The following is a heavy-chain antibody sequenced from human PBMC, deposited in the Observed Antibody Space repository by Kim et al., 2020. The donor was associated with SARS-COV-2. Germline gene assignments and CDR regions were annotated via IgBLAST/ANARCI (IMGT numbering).Heavy chain of an antibody. Sequence: SETLSLTCTVSGGSISSSSYYWGWIRQPPGKGLEWIGSIYYSGSTYYNPSLKSRVTISVDTSKNQFSLKLSSVTAADTAVYYCGSSNMGGSSVDAFDIWGQGTMVTVSS. CDR3: GSSNMGGSSVDAFDI. D-gene: IGHD1-26*01. V-gene: IGHV4-39*01. CDR1: GGSISSSSYY. CDR2: IYYSGST. J-gene: IGHJ3*02.